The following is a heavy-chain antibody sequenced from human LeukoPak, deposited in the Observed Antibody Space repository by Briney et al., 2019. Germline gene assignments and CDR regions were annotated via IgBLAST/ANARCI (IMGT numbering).Heavy chain of an antibody. CDR1: GFTLSSYW. D-gene: IGHD5-12*01. Sequence: GGSLRLSCAASGFTLSSYWMHWVRQAPGKGLVWVSRINNDGSSTNYADSVKGRFTISRDNAKSTLYLQMNSLRPEDTAVYYRARDLVVATGPDYWGQGTLVTVSS. V-gene: IGHV3-74*01. J-gene: IGHJ4*02. CDR3: ARDLVVATGPDY. CDR2: INNDGSST.